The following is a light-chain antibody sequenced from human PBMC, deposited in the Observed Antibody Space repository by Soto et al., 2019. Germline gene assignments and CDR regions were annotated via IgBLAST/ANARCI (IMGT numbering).Light chain of an antibody. V-gene: IGKV1-5*03. Sequence: DIQMTQSPSTLSASVGDRVIITCRASQSISSWLAWYQQKPGKAPNLLIYRASSLESGVPSRFSGSGSGTEFTLTISSLQPDDFATYYCQHYSGYPWTFGQGTKVEIK. CDR2: RAS. J-gene: IGKJ1*01. CDR3: QHYSGYPWT. CDR1: QSISSW.